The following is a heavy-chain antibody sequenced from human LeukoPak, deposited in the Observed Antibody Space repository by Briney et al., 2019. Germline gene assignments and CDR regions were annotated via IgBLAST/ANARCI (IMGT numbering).Heavy chain of an antibody. CDR3: ARQVAGSDSFDI. J-gene: IGHJ3*02. CDR2: IYSSGST. CDR1: GGSISSYY. D-gene: IGHD6-19*01. Sequence: KPSETLSLTCTVSGGSISSYYWSWIRQPAGRGLEWIGRIYSSGSTNYNPSLRSRMSMSVDTSKNQFSLRLRSVTAADTALYYCARQVAGSDSFDIWGQRDKGHRLY. V-gene: IGHV4-4*07.